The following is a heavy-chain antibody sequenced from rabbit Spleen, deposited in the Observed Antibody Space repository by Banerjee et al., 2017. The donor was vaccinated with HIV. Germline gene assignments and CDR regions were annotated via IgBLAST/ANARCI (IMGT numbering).Heavy chain of an antibody. CDR2: IYTNSGST. V-gene: IGHV1S45*01. CDR3: ARADANTNIVYPDWLDL. J-gene: IGHJ5*01. D-gene: IGHD6-1*01. CDR1: GLDFSSSYW. Sequence: EESGGGLVQPEGSLTLTCKASGLDFSSSYWICWVRQAPGKGLEWIACIYTNSGSTWYASWAKGRFTISKTSSTTVTLQMTSLTAADTATYFCARADANTNIVYPDWLDLWGPGTLVTVS.